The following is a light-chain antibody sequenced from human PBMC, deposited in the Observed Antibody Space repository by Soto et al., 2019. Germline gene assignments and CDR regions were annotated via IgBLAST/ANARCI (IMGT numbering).Light chain of an antibody. V-gene: IGLV2-14*03. CDR2: HVT. CDR3: SSYTTGSTVV. Sequence: ALTQPASVSGSPGQSITISCTGTSSDVGNYNFVSWYQQHPGKAPKLMIYHVTNRPSGVSNRFSGSKSGNTASLTISGLQAEDEADYYCSSYTTGSTVVFGGGTKLTVL. CDR1: SSDVGNYNF. J-gene: IGLJ2*01.